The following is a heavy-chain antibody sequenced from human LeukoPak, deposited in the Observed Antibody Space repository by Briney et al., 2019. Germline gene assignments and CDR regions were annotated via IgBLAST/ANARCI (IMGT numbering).Heavy chain of an antibody. J-gene: IGHJ5*02. CDR1: GYTFTGYY. D-gene: IGHD6-19*01. CDR2: NNPNSGGT. CDR3: AREKRVAGSRGGFDP. V-gene: IGHV1-2*02. Sequence: ASVKVSCKASGYTFTGYYMHWVRQAPGQGLEWMGWNNPNSGGTNFAQKFQGRVTMTRDTSISTAYMELSRLRSDDTAVYYCAREKRVAGSRGGFDPWGQGTLVTVSS.